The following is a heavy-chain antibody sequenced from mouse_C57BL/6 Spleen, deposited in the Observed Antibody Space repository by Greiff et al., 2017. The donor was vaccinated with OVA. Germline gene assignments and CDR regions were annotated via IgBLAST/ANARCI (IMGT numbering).Heavy chain of an antibody. D-gene: IGHD2-2*01. Sequence: DVKLVESGGGLVQPKGSLKLSCAASGFTFNTYAMHWVRQAPGKGLEWVARIRSKSSNYATYYADSVKDRFTISRDDSQSMRYLQMNNLKTEDTAMYYCVREVTMVTTEEGDYWGQGTSVTVSS. CDR1: GFTFNTYA. CDR2: IRSKSSNYAT. J-gene: IGHJ4*01. CDR3: VREVTMVTTEEGDY. V-gene: IGHV10-3*01.